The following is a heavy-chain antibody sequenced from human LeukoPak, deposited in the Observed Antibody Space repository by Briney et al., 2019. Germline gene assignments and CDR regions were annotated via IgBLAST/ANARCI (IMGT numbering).Heavy chain of an antibody. CDR1: GFTFSSYA. CDR2: ISGSGDNT. Sequence: GGSLRLSCAASGFTFSSYAMTWVRQAPGKGLEWVSAISGSGDNTFYADSVRGRFTISRDNSKNTLYLQMNSLRAEDTAVYYCAKTIVRYYDSSGYPVDAFDIWGQGTMVTVSS. V-gene: IGHV3-23*01. D-gene: IGHD3-22*01. CDR3: AKTIVRYYDSSGYPVDAFDI. J-gene: IGHJ3*02.